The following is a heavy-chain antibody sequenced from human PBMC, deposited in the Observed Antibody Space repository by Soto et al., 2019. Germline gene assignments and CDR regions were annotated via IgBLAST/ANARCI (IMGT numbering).Heavy chain of an antibody. V-gene: IGHV5-51*01. Sequence: PGESLKISCKGSGYSFTSYWIGWVRQMPGKGLEWMGIIYPGDSDTRYSPSFQGQVTISADKSISTAYLQWSSLKASDTAMYYCASTSIAAAGKDYNCLDPWGQGTLVTVSS. CDR1: GYSFTSYW. D-gene: IGHD6-13*01. CDR2: IYPGDSDT. CDR3: ASTSIAAAGKDYNCLDP. J-gene: IGHJ5*02.